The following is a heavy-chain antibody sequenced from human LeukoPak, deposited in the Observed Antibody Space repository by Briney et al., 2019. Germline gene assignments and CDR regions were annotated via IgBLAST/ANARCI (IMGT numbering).Heavy chain of an antibody. CDR2: ISAYNGNT. Sequence: ASVKVSCKASGYTFTSYGISWVRQAPGQGLEWMGWISAYNGNTNYAQKLQGRVTMTTDTSTSTAYMELRSLRSDDTAVYYCARVRYDYVWGSYRAPRYFDYWGQGTLVTVSS. V-gene: IGHV1-18*01. D-gene: IGHD3-16*02. CDR3: ARVRYDYVWGSYRAPRYFDY. J-gene: IGHJ4*02. CDR1: GYTFTSYG.